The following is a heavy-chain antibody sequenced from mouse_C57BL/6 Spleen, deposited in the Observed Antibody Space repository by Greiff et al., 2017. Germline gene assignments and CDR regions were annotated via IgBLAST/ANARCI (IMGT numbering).Heavy chain of an antibody. V-gene: IGHV1-82*01. CDR3: ARLGPYYGSSYDFDY. D-gene: IGHD1-1*01. CDR2: IYPGDGDT. Sequence: QVQLKQSGPELVKPGASVKISCKASGYAFSSSWMNWVKQRPGKGLEWIGRIYPGDGDTNYNGKFKGKATLTADKSSSTAYMQLSSLTSEDSAVYFCARLGPYYGSSYDFDYWGQGTTLTVSS. CDR1: GYAFSSSW. J-gene: IGHJ2*01.